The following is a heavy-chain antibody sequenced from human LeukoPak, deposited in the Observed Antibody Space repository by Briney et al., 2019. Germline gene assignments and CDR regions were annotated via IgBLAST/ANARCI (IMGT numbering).Heavy chain of an antibody. CDR3: STTTFVAVAGTDFDY. D-gene: IGHD6-19*01. Sequence: SETLSLTCNVSGDSISSGHYWGWIRQAPGKGLEWIGSIYFGGSTYFNPSLKSRVTISIDTSKNQFSLKLSSVTAADTAVYYCSTTTFVAVAGTDFDYWGQGTLVTVSS. CDR1: GDSISSGHY. V-gene: IGHV4-38-2*02. CDR2: IYFGGST. J-gene: IGHJ4*02.